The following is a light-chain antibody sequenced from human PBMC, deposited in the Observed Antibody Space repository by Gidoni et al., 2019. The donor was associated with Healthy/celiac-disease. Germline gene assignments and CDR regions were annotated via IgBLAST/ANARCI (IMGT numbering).Light chain of an antibody. CDR1: QSISSY. CDR2: ASS. Sequence: DIQMTQSPSSLSASVGDRVTITCRASQSISSYLNWYQQKPGKAPKLLIYASSSLQSGVPSRFSGSGSGTDFTRNMSSMKPEDFATYYGQQSYSNPPAFGQGTKVEIK. CDR3: QQSYSNPPA. J-gene: IGKJ1*01. V-gene: IGKV1-39*01.